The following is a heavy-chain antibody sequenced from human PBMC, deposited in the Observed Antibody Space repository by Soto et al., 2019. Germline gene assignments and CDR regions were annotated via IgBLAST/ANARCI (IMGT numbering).Heavy chain of an antibody. Sequence: GGSLRLSCAASGFTFSSYGMHWVRQAPGKGLEWVAVIWYDGSNKYYADSVKGRFTISRDNSKNTLYLQMNSLRAEDTAVYYCAREVFGELPLLSWFDPWGQGTLVTVSS. CDR2: IWYDGSNK. CDR3: AREVFGELPLLSWFDP. J-gene: IGHJ5*02. V-gene: IGHV3-33*01. CDR1: GFTFSSYG. D-gene: IGHD3-10*02.